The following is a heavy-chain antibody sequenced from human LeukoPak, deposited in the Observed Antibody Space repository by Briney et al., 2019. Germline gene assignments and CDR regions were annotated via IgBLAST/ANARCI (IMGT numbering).Heavy chain of an antibody. Sequence: SETLSLTCAVYGGSFSGYYWSWIRQPPGKGLEWIGEINHSGGTNYNPSLKSRVTISVDTSKNQFSLKLSSVTAADTAVYYCARGSLQGDYWGQGTLVTVSS. V-gene: IGHV4-34*01. CDR3: ARGSLQGDY. J-gene: IGHJ4*02. CDR1: GGSFSGYY. CDR2: INHSGGT.